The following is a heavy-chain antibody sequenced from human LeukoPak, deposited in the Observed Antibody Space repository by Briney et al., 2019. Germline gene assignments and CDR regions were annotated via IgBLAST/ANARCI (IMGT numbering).Heavy chain of an antibody. J-gene: IGHJ4*02. CDR2: ISYSGRT. CDR1: GGSTSSSSFY. V-gene: IGHV4-39*01. CDR3: ARLRAYYYDGSGYYNFDF. Sequence: KPSETLSLTCTVSGGSTSSSSFYWGWIRQPPGKGLECIGRISYSGRTYYNPSLQSRVTISVDTSKNQFSLRLSSVTAADTAVYYCARLRAYYYDGSGYYNFDFWGQGTLVTVSS. D-gene: IGHD3-22*01.